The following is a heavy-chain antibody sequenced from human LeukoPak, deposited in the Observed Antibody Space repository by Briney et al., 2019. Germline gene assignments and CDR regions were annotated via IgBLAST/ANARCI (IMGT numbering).Heavy chain of an antibody. CDR2: ISSSSTI. J-gene: IGHJ4*02. V-gene: IGHV3-48*02. Sequence: GGSLRLSCAASGFTFSSYSMNWVRQAPGKGLEWVSYISSSSTIYYADSVKGRFTISRDNAKNSLYLQMNSLRDEDTAVYYCAREGASSGWFFDYWGQGTLVTVSS. CDR1: GFTFSSYS. D-gene: IGHD6-19*01. CDR3: AREGASSGWFFDY.